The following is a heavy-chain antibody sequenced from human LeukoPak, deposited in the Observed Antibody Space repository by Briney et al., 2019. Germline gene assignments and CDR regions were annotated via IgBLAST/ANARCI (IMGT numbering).Heavy chain of an antibody. CDR2: INPSGGST. D-gene: IGHD1-26*01. CDR1: GYTFTNYY. CDR3: ARAFSGSIHHFDY. Sequence: ASVTVSCKASGYTFTNYYMHWVRQAPGQGGEGMGIINPSGGSTSYAQKFQGRDTITRDTSTSTVYMELSSLRSEDTAVYYCARAFSGSIHHFDYWGQGTLVTVSS. V-gene: IGHV1-46*01. J-gene: IGHJ4*02.